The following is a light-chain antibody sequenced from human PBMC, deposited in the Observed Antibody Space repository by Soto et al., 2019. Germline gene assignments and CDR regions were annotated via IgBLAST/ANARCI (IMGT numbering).Light chain of an antibody. Sequence: IVLTQSPATLSLSPGDRANLSCRASQSVRSYFAWYQQKPGQAPRLLIYDASNSATGIPARFSGSGSGLDSTRSISSLEYEYVAVSYCHHRSNLITVGQGTRLEI. CDR2: DAS. V-gene: IGKV3-11*01. J-gene: IGKJ5*01. CDR3: HHRSNLIT. CDR1: QSVRSY.